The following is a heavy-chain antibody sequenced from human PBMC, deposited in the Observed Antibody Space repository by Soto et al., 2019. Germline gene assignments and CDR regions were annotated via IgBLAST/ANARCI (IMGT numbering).Heavy chain of an antibody. V-gene: IGHV1-2*02. Sequence: ASEKVSCKASGYTFTGHFMHWVRQAPGQGFEWMGWINPNSGGTNYVQRFQGRVSMTRDTSISTAYMELSRLTSDDTAVYYCARDDYGGNSGVLVDFWGQGTLVTVSS. CDR3: ARDDYGGNSGVLVDF. D-gene: IGHD4-17*01. CDR1: GYTFTGHF. J-gene: IGHJ4*02. CDR2: INPNSGGT.